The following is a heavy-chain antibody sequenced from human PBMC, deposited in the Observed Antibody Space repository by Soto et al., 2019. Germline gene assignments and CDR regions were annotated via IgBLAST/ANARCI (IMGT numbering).Heavy chain of an antibody. CDR2: IYYSGST. V-gene: IGHV4-59*01. D-gene: IGHD3-16*02. CDR3: ARGRKEGMGYYDYIWGSYPLDAFDI. CDR1: GGSISSYY. J-gene: IGHJ3*02. Sequence: SETLSLTCTVSGGSISSYYWSWIRQPPGKGLEWIGYIYYSGSTNYNPSLKSRVTISVDTSKNQFSLKLSSVTAADTAVYYCARGRKEGMGYYDYIWGSYPLDAFDIWGQGTMVTVSS.